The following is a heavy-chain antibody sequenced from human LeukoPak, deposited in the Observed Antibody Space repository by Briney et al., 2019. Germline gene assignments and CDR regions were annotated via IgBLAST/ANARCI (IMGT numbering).Heavy chain of an antibody. J-gene: IGHJ6*03. CDR3: ARVHYDSSGYYYLSYYYYYMDV. D-gene: IGHD3-22*01. Sequence: GASVKVSCKASGYTFTSYDISWVRQAPGQGLEWMGWISAYNGNTNYAQKLQGRVTMTTDTSTSTAYMELRSLRSDDTAVYYCARVHYDSSGYYYLSYYYYYMDVWGKGTTVTVSS. CDR2: ISAYNGNT. CDR1: GYTFTSYD. V-gene: IGHV1-18*01.